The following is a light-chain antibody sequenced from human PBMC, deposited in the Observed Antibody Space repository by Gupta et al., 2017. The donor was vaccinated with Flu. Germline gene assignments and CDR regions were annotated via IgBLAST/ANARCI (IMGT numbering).Light chain of an antibody. CDR2: AAS. CDR3: QQSYSTPHT. Sequence: LNWYQQKPGKAPKLLIYAASSLPSGVPSGFSGSGAGTDFNLTISILQRERYATYYCQQSYSTPHTFGPGTKVEVK. V-gene: IGKV1-39*01. J-gene: IGKJ1*01.